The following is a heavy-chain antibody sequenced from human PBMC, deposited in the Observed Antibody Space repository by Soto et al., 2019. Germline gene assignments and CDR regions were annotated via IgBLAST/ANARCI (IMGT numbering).Heavy chain of an antibody. D-gene: IGHD3-22*01. CDR3: ARDRFYSSGPITAAIPFDY. V-gene: IGHV1-18*04. CDR2: ISANSGNT. Sequence: GASVKVSCKASGYTFTGYYMHWVRQAPGQGLEWMGWISANSGNTNYAQKLQGRVTMTTDTSTSTAYMELRSLRSDDTAVYYCARDRFYSSGPITAAIPFDYWGQGTLVTVSS. J-gene: IGHJ4*02. CDR1: GYTFTGYY.